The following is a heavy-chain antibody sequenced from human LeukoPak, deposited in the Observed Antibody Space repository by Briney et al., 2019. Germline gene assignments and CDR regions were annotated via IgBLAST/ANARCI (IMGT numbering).Heavy chain of an antibody. CDR1: GYTFTGYY. J-gene: IGHJ4*02. D-gene: IGHD1-1*01. Sequence: ASVKVSCKASGYTFTGYYMHWVRQAPGQGLEWMGRINPNSGGTNYAQKFQGRVTMTRDTSISTAYMELSRLRSDGTAVYYCARRGQNWNDGLDYWGQGTLVTVSS. CDR2: INPNSGGT. CDR3: ARRGQNWNDGLDY. V-gene: IGHV1-2*06.